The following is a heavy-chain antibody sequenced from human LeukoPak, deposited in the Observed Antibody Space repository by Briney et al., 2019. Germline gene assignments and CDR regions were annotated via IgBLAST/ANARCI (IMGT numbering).Heavy chain of an antibody. CDR1: GFTFSSYG. J-gene: IGHJ4*02. Sequence: GGSLRLSCAASGFTFSSYGMHWVRQAPGKGLEWVAVISYDGSNKYYADSVKGRFTISRDNSKNTLYLQMSSLRAEDTAVYYCAKDLDIVVVPAAISLDYWGQGTLVTVSS. CDR3: AKDLDIVVVPAAISLDY. V-gene: IGHV3-30*18. D-gene: IGHD2-2*03. CDR2: ISYDGSNK.